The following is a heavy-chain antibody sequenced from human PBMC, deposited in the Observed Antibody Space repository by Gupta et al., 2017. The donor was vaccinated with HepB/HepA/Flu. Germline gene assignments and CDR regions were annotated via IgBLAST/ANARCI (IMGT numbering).Heavy chain of an antibody. CDR1: GFTLSGTW. V-gene: IGHV3-74*01. Sequence: EVQLVESGGGLVQPGGSLRLSCAASGFTLSGTWMHWVRQGPGKGLGWVSRINSDGSSTAYADSVKGRFTISRDNAKNTLYLQMNSLRAEDTAVYYCARGDYYQSSGYYYYLLYWGQGTLVTVSS. CDR2: INSDGSST. CDR3: ARGDYYQSSGYYYYLLY. D-gene: IGHD3-22*01. J-gene: IGHJ4*02.